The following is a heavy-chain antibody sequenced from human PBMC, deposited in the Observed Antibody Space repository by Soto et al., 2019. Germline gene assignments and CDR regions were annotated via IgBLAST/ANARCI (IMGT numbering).Heavy chain of an antibody. CDR3: TTDSYITSIIVRFDY. V-gene: IGHV3-15*07. CDR2: VKSKNDGGTT. D-gene: IGHD3-22*01. CDR1: GFTFSNAW. Sequence: GSLRLSCAASGFTFSNAWINWVRQAPWKGLEWVGRVKSKNDGGTTDFAAPVKGRFAISRDDSKNMVYLEMNSLQTEDTAIYYCTTDSYITSIIVRFDYWGHGTLVTVSS. J-gene: IGHJ4*01.